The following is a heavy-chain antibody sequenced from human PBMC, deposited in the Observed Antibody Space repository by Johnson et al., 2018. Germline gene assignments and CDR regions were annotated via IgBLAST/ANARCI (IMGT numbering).Heavy chain of an antibody. Sequence: QVQLVESGAEVKKXGSSXKVXCKASGGTFSSYAISWVRQAPGQGLEWMGGIIPIFGPANYAQKFQGRVTIPADEATSTAYLELSSLRSEDTAVYYCARTGYSGNRVDYYYYGMDVWGQGTTVTVSS. CDR3: ARTGYSGNRVDYYYYGMDV. J-gene: IGHJ6*02. V-gene: IGHV1-69*01. CDR1: GGTFSSYA. D-gene: IGHD1-26*01. CDR2: IIPIFGPA.